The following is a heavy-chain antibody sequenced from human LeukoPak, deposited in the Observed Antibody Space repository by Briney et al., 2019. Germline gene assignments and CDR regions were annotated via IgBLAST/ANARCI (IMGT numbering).Heavy chain of an antibody. CDR3: ARDGAAAGIGLDY. J-gene: IGHJ4*02. V-gene: IGHV4-59*01. Sequence: SETLSLTCTVSGGSISSYYWSWIRQPPGKGQEWIGYIYYSGSTNYNPSLKSRVTISVDTSKNQFSLKPSSVTAADTAVYYCARDGAAAGIGLDYWGQGTLVTVSS. CDR1: GGSISSYY. D-gene: IGHD6-13*01. CDR2: IYYSGST.